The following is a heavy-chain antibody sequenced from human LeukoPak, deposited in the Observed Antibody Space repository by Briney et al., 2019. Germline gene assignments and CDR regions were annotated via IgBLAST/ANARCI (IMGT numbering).Heavy chain of an antibody. CDR1: GYTFTSYA. J-gene: IGHJ4*02. D-gene: IGHD3-22*01. CDR2: INAGNGNT. Sequence: GASVKVSCKASGYTFTSYAMHWVRQAPGQRLEWMGWINAGNGNTKYSQEFQGRVTMTTDTSTSTAYMELRSLRSDDTAVYYCAREDYYDSGSNDYWGQGTLVTVSS. V-gene: IGHV1-3*01. CDR3: AREDYYDSGSNDY.